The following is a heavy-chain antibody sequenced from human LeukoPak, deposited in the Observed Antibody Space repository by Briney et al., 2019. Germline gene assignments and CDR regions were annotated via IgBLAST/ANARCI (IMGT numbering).Heavy chain of an antibody. CDR3: ARDQTVATITVPYYYYGMDV. Sequence: GGSLRLSCAASGFTFSSYSMNWVRQAPGKGLEWVSSISSSSSYIYYADSMKGRFTISRDNAKNSLYLQMNSLRAEDTAVYYCARDQTVATITVPYYYYGMDVWGQGTTVTVSS. J-gene: IGHJ6*02. CDR1: GFTFSSYS. CDR2: ISSSSSYI. V-gene: IGHV3-21*01. D-gene: IGHD5-12*01.